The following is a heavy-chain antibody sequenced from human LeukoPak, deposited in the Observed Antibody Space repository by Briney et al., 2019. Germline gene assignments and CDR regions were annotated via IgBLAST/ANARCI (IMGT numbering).Heavy chain of an antibody. CDR1: GITFSSYG. V-gene: IGHV3-23*01. CDR3: AKAPRGWHMYYFDY. D-gene: IGHD6-19*01. J-gene: IGHJ4*02. CDR2: ISSTGGTT. Sequence: GGSLRLSCAASGITFSSYGMSWVRQAPGKGLEWVSSISSTGGTTYYADSVKGRFTISRDNSKNTLYLQMNSLRAEDTAVYYCAKAPRGWHMYYFDYWGQGTLVTVSS.